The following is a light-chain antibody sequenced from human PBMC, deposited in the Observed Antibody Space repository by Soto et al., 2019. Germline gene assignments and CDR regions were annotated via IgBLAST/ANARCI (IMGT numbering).Light chain of an antibody. CDR3: QQRVNWLIT. J-gene: IGKJ5*01. V-gene: IGKV3-11*01. CDR2: DAS. Sequence: EIVLTQSPATLSLSPGERATLSCRASENVYSYLAWYQQKPGQAPRLLIYDASNRATGIPARFSGSGSGTDFTLTISSLEPEDFAVYYCQQRVNWLITFGQGTRLEI. CDR1: ENVYSY.